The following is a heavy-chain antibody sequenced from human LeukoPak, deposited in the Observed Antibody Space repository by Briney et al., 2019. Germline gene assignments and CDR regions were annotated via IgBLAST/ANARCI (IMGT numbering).Heavy chain of an antibody. CDR3: ARAGTGYYDFWSGYCTSVYFDY. J-gene: IGHJ4*02. CDR1: GFTFSSYW. CDR2: INSDGSST. D-gene: IGHD3-3*01. Sequence: PGGSLRLSCAASGFTFSSYWMHWVRQAPGKGLVWVSRINSDGSSTNYADSVKGRFTISRDNAKNTLYLQMNSLRAEDTAVYYCARAGTGYYDFWSGYCTSVYFDYWGQGTLVTVSS. V-gene: IGHV3-74*01.